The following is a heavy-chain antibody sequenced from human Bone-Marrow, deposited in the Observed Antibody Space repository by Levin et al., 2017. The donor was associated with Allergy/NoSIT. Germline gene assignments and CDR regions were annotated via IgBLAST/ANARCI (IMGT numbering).Heavy chain of an antibody. V-gene: IGHV4-59*01. CDR3: ARVPYSNPYGYYGMDV. CDR2: IYYSGST. J-gene: IGHJ6*02. D-gene: IGHD4-11*01. Sequence: SETLSLTCTVSGGSINNYYWSWIRQPPGKGLEWIGYIYYSGSTNYNPSLKSRVTISVDTSKNQFSLKLSSVTAADTAVYYCARVPYSNPYGYYGMDVWGQGTTVTVSS. CDR1: GGSINNYY.